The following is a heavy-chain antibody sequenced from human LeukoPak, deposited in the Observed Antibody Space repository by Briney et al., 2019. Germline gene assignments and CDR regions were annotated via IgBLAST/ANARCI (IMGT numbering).Heavy chain of an antibody. V-gene: IGHV4-61*01. D-gene: IGHD2-15*01. Sequence: SETLSLTCTVSGGSVSSGSYYWSWIRQPPGKGLEWIGYIYYSGSTNYNPSFKSRITISVDTSRNQFSLQLSSVTAADTAVYYCARIHRYCSGGACYVLDNWGQGTLVAVSS. J-gene: IGHJ4*02. CDR2: IYYSGST. CDR1: GGSVSSGSYY. CDR3: ARIHRYCSGGACYVLDN.